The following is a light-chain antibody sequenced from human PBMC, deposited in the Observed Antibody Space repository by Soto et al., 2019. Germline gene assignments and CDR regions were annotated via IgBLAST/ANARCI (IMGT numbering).Light chain of an antibody. V-gene: IGKV3-11*01. Sequence: EIVLTQSPATLSLSPGERVTLSCRASQSVSNSLAWYQQKPGQPPRLLIYGASTRAAGIPDRFSGSGSGTDFTLTITRLEPEDSAVYYCQQRSNWITFGQGTRLEIK. CDR1: QSVSNS. J-gene: IGKJ5*01. CDR2: GAS. CDR3: QQRSNWIT.